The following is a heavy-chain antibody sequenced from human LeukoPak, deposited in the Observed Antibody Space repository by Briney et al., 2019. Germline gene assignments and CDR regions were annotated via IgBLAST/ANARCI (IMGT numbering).Heavy chain of an antibody. V-gene: IGHV4-34*01. J-gene: IGHJ4*02. Sequence: SETLSLTCAVYGGSFSGYYWSWIRQPPGKGLEWIGEINHSRNTNYNPSLKSRVTISVDTSKNQFSLKLSSVTAADTAVYYCARHPMGGPTYYFDYWGQGTLVTVSS. CDR2: INHSRNT. D-gene: IGHD2-15*01. CDR1: GGSFSGYY. CDR3: ARHPMGGPTYYFDY.